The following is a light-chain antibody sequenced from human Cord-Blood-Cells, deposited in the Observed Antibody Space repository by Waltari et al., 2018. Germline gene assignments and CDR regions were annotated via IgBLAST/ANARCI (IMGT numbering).Light chain of an antibody. Sequence: QSVLTQPPSASGTPGQRVTISCSGSSSNIGSNTVNWYQQLPGTAHKLLIYSNNQRPPGVPDRFSGSKSGTSASLAISGLQSEDEADYYCAAWDDSLNGRVFGGGTKLTVL. J-gene: IGLJ3*02. CDR1: SSNIGSNT. V-gene: IGLV1-44*01. CDR2: SNN. CDR3: AAWDDSLNGRV.